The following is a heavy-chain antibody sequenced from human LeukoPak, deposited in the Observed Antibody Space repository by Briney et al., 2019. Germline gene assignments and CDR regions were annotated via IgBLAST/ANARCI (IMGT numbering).Heavy chain of an antibody. CDR3: GVDFWSAEGYYYGMDV. CDR1: GFTFSSYS. CDR2: ISSSSSYI. D-gene: IGHD3-3*01. V-gene: IGHV3-21*01. Sequence: GGSLRLSCAASGFTFSSYSMNWVRQAPGKGLEWVSSISSSSSYIYYADSAKGRFTISRDNAKNSLYLQMNSLRAEDTAVYYCGVDFWSAEGYYYGMDVWGQGTTVTVSS. J-gene: IGHJ6*02.